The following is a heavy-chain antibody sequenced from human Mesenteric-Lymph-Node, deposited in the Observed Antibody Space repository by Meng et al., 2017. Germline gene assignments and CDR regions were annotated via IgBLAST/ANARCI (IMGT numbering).Heavy chain of an antibody. CDR1: GGSISSSHW. V-gene: IGHV4-4*02. J-gene: IGHJ1*01. D-gene: IGHD6-19*01. Sequence: RQESGPGLVNPSGTLSLTCAVSGGSISSSHWWSWVRQPPGKGLEWIGEIYHSGSSNYNPSLKSRVTISADKSKNHFSLKLSSVTAADTAVYYCARTFSSGWSLFQHWGQGTLVTVSS. CDR3: ARTFSSGWSLFQH. CDR2: IYHSGSS.